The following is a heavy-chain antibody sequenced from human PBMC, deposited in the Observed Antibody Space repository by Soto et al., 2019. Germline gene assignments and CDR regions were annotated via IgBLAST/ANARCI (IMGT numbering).Heavy chain of an antibody. V-gene: IGHV1-24*01. CDR3: ATASAAAGPHYFDY. J-gene: IGHJ4*02. CDR1: GYTLTELF. CDR2: FDAEDGET. D-gene: IGHD6-13*01. Sequence: ASVKLSCKVSGYTLTELFMHWVRQAPGKGLEWMGSFDAEDGETIYAQKFQCRVTMTEDTSTDTAYMELSSLRSEDTAVYYCATASAAAGPHYFDYWGQGTLVTVTS.